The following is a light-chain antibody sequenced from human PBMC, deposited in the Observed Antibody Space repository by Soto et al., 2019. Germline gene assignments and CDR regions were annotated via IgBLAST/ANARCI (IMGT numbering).Light chain of an antibody. J-gene: IGKJ1*01. Sequence: DIQMTQSPSSLSASVGDRVTITCRASQGISNYLAWYQQQPGKVPKLLIYVASTLQSGVQSRFSGSGSGTDFNHTISSLQPEDVASYYCQKYNSAPWTFGQGTKVEIK. CDR1: QGISNY. CDR3: QKYNSAPWT. V-gene: IGKV1-27*01. CDR2: VAS.